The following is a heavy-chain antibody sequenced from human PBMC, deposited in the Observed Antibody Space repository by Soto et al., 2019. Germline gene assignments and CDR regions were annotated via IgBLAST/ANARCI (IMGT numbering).Heavy chain of an antibody. CDR2: ISGSGGST. Sequence: GGSLRLSCAASGFTFSSYAMSWVRQAPGKGLEWVSAISGSGGSTYYADSVKGRFTISRDNSKNTLYLQMNSLRAEDTAVYYGSKDSLRFLEWLFGSYFDYWGQGTLVTVSS. CDR3: SKDSLRFLEWLFGSYFDY. D-gene: IGHD3-3*01. CDR1: GFTFSSYA. V-gene: IGHV3-23*01. J-gene: IGHJ4*02.